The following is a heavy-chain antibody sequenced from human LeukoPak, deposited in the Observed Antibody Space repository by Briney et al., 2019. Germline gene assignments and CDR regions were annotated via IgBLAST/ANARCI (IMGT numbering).Heavy chain of an antibody. CDR1: GFTLSSYE. V-gene: IGHV3-48*03. D-gene: IGHD6-19*01. J-gene: IGHJ4*02. CDR2: ISSSGSDI. CDR3: AKGSSGAYYFDY. Sequence: GGSLRLSCAASGFTLSSYEMNWVRQAPGKGLEWVSYISSSGSDIYYADSVKGRFTISRDNAKNSLYLQMNSLRAEDTAVYYCAKGSSGAYYFDYWDQGTLVTVSS.